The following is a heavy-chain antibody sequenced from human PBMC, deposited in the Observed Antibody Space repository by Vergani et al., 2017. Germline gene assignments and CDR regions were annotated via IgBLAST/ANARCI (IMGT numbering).Heavy chain of an antibody. J-gene: IGHJ6*02. CDR2: INPNSGGT. V-gene: IGHV1-2*02. D-gene: IGHD6-19*01. CDR3: AREWAVAGIPGRPNYYYYGMDV. CDR1: GYTFTGYY. Sequence: VQLVQSGAEVKKPGASVKVSCTASGYTFTGYYMHWVRQAPGQGLEWMGWINPNSGGTNYAQKFQGRVTMTRDTSISTAYMELSRLRSDDTAVYYCAREWAVAGIPGRPNYYYYGMDVWGQGTTVTVSS.